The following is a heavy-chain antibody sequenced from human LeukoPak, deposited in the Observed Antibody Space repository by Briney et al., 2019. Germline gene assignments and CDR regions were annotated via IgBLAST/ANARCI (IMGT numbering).Heavy chain of an antibody. CDR3: ASGWELRGGYFDY. Sequence: ASVKVSCKASGGTFSSYAISWVRQAPGQGLEWMGGIIPIFGTANYAQKFQGRVTITADESTSTAYMELSSLRSEDTAVYYCASGWELRGGYFDYWGQGTLVTVSS. D-gene: IGHD1-26*01. CDR1: GGTFSSYA. J-gene: IGHJ4*02. CDR2: IIPIFGTA. V-gene: IGHV1-69*13.